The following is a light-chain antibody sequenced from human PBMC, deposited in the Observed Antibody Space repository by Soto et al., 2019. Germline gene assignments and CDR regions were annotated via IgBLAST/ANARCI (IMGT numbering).Light chain of an antibody. V-gene: IGLV1-40*01. CDR1: SSNIGAGYD. CDR2: GNI. Sequence: QSVLTQPPSVSGAPGQRVTISCTGSSSNIGAGYDVHWYQQRPATAPKLLIFGNINRPSGVPDRFSGSKSGTSAALANPGLQAEDEGDYYCQFYDSTLSARYVLGSGTKVTVL. J-gene: IGLJ1*01. CDR3: QFYDSTLSARYV.